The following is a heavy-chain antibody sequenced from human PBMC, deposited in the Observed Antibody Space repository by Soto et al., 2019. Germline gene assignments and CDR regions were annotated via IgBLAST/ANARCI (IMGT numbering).Heavy chain of an antibody. V-gene: IGHV3-20*01. Sequence: GGSLRLSCAASGFTFDDYGMSWVRQAPGKGLEWVSGINWNGGSTGYADSVKGRFTISRDNAKNSLYLQMNSLRAEDTALYHCAREAQWFGEDDWFDPWGQGTLVTVSS. D-gene: IGHD3-10*01. CDR2: INWNGGST. CDR1: GFTFDDYG. J-gene: IGHJ5*02. CDR3: AREAQWFGEDDWFDP.